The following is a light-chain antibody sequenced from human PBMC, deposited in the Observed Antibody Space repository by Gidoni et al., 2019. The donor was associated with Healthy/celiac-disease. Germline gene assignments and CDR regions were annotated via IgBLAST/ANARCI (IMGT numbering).Light chain of an antibody. CDR2: EVS. Sequence: QSALTQPASVSGSPGQPITISCTGTSSDVGSYNLVSWYQQHPGKAPKLMIYEVSKRPSGVSNRFYGSKSGNTASLTISGLQAEDEADYYCCSYAGSSTLGVFGGGTKLTVL. V-gene: IGLV2-23*02. CDR3: CSYAGSSTLGV. J-gene: IGLJ3*02. CDR1: SSDVGSYNL.